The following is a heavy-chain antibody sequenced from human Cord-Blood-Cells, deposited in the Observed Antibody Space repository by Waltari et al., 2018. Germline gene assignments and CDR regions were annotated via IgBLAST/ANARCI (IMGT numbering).Heavy chain of an antibody. CDR1: GGSFSGYY. J-gene: IGHJ4*02. CDR3: ARGRDSSGYYDY. Sequence: QVQLQQWGAGLLKPSETLSLTCAVYGGSFSGYYWSWIRQPPGKGLEWIGEINHSGSTNYNPSLKSRVTISVDTSKNQFSLKLSSVTAADTAVYYCARGRDSSGYYDYWGQGTLVTVSS. D-gene: IGHD3-22*01. V-gene: IGHV4-34*01. CDR2: INHSGST.